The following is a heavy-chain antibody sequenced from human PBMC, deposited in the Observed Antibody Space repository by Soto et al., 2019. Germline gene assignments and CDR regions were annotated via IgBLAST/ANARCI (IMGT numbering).Heavy chain of an antibody. V-gene: IGHV4-30-4*01. CDR1: GGSISSGDYY. D-gene: IGHD5-18*01. CDR3: ARDGLGYSYGPGVDL. Sequence: QVQLQESGPGLVKPSQTLSLTCTVSGGSISSGDYYWSWIRQPPGKGLEWIGYIYYSVSTYYNPSRKRRVTISVDTSKNQSSLKLSSVTAADTAVYYCARDGLGYSYGPGVDLWGRGTLVTVSS. J-gene: IGHJ2*01. CDR2: IYYSVST.